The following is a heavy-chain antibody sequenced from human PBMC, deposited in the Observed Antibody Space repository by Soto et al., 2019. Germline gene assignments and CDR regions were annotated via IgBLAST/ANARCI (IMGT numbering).Heavy chain of an antibody. Sequence: PSQTLSLPCDISGDSVSSSSSAWNWIRQSPSRGLEWLGRTYCRSKWIHEYTVSMESRITINPDTSKNQFSLHIYSVTPEDTAVYYCAGVVWFRGMDVWGQGTPVTVSS. CDR1: GDSVSSSSSA. CDR2: TYCRSKWIH. D-gene: IGHD3-16*01. J-gene: IGHJ6*02. CDR3: AGVVWFRGMDV. V-gene: IGHV6-1*01.